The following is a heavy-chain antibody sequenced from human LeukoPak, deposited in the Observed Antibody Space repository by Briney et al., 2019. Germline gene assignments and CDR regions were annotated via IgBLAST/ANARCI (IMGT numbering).Heavy chain of an antibody. D-gene: IGHD6-19*01. J-gene: IGHJ4*02. Sequence: SVKVSCKASGGTFSSYAISWVRQAPGQGLEWMGGIIPIFGTANYAQKFQGRVTITADESTSTAYMELSGLRSEDTAVYYCASPSSGWYGGYFDYWGQGTLVTVSS. CDR1: GGTFSSYA. V-gene: IGHV1-69*13. CDR3: ASPSSGWYGGYFDY. CDR2: IIPIFGTA.